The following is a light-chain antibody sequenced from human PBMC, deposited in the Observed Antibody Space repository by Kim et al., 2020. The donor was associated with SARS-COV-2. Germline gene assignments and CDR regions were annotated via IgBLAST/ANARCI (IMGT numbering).Light chain of an antibody. CDR1: QSVNRW. V-gene: IGKV1-12*01. J-gene: IGKJ3*01. CDR3: QQANNLPFT. CDR2: AAS. Sequence: DSVTISCRASQSVNRWLTWYQQKPGKAPQLLIYAASSLQSGVPSRFSGSGSGTDFTLTISSLQPEDFATYYCQQANNLPFTFGPGTKVDIK.